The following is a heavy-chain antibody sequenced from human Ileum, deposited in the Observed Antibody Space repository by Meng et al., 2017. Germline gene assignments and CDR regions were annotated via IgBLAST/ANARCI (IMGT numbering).Heavy chain of an antibody. CDR2: SNPGGGST. J-gene: IGHJ4*02. V-gene: IGHV1-46*02. CDR3: VREFRGGYFDY. CDR1: EYSFNNYY. Sequence: QVALLESWAEGKKPGASVKVSCKSSEYSFNNYYLHWMRQAPGQGLEWLGVSNPGGGSTNYAQKFQGRVTMTRDTSANTVYMELGSLKSEDTAVYYCVREFRGGYFDYWGQGTLVTVSS. D-gene: IGHD3-16*01.